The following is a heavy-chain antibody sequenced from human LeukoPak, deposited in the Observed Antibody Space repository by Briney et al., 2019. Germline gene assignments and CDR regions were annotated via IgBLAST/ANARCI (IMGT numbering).Heavy chain of an antibody. CDR2: IYPGDSDT. CDR1: GYSFTSYW. CDR3: ARYYYGSGSAQHGFDP. Sequence: GESLQISCQGSGYSFTSYWIGWVRQMPGKGLEWMGIIYPGDSDTRYSPSFQGQVTISADKSISTAYLQWSSLKASDTAMYYCARYYYGSGSAQHGFDPWGQGTLVTVSS. V-gene: IGHV5-51*01. D-gene: IGHD3-10*01. J-gene: IGHJ5*02.